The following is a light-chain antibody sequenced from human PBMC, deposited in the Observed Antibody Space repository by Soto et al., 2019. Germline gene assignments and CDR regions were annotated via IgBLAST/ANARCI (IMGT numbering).Light chain of an antibody. J-gene: IGKJ1*01. Sequence: DIVMTQSPDSLAVSLGERATINCKSSQNILYNSNNKNYVAWYQQKPGQPPKLLTYWASIRESGVPDRFSGSGSGTDFTLTISSLQAEDVAVYYCQQYYTSPTWTFGQGTKVDIK. CDR1: QNILYNSNNKNY. CDR2: WAS. CDR3: QQYYTSPTWT. V-gene: IGKV4-1*01.